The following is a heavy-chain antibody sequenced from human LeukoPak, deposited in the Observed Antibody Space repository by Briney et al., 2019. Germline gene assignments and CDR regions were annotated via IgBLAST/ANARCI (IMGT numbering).Heavy chain of an antibody. V-gene: IGHV3-21*01. Sequence: GGSLRLSCAASRFTFSSYGMSWVRQAPGKGLEWVSSISSSSSYIYYADSLKGRFTISRDNAKNSLYLQMNSLRAEDTAVYYCARAPPRKLFDTAMDIWGQGTLVTVSS. CDR2: ISSSSSYI. D-gene: IGHD5-18*01. J-gene: IGHJ4*02. CDR1: RFTFSSYG. CDR3: ARAPPRKLFDTAMDI.